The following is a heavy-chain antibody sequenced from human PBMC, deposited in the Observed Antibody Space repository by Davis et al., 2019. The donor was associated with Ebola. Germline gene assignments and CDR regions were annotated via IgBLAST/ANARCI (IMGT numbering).Heavy chain of an antibody. D-gene: IGHD5-18*01. CDR2: INHSRST. Sequence: MPSETLSLTCAVYGGSFSGYYWSWIRQPPGKGLEWIGEINHSRSTNYNPSLKSRVTISVDTSKNQFSLKLSSVTAADTAVYYCASFRYSYGRYYFDYWGQGTLATVSS. V-gene: IGHV4-34*01. CDR3: ASFRYSYGRYYFDY. CDR1: GGSFSGYY. J-gene: IGHJ4*02.